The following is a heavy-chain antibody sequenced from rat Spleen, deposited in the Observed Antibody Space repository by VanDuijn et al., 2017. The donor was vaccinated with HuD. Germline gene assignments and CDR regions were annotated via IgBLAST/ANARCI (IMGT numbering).Heavy chain of an antibody. CDR2: IWGDGST. V-gene: IGHV2-1*01. D-gene: IGHD1-6*01. CDR3: ARWKYTTDWFAY. Sequence: QVQLKESGPGLVQPSQTLSLTCTVSGFSLISNSLHWVRQPPGKGLEWMGGIWGDGSTNYNSALKSRLSISRDTSKSQVFLKMDSLQTEDTAMYFCARWKYTTDWFAYWGHGTLVTVSS. CDR1: GFSLISNS. J-gene: IGHJ3*01.